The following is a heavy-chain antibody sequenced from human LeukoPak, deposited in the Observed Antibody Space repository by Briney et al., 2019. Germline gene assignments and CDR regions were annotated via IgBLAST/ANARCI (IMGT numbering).Heavy chain of an antibody. CDR3: ARAAGDSSGWAWGEHYYYYYYMDV. CDR1: GFTFSSYS. J-gene: IGHJ6*03. D-gene: IGHD6-19*01. Sequence: GGSLRLSCAASGFTFSSYSMNWVRQAPGKGLEWVSYISSSSSTIYYADSVKGRFTISRDNAKNSLYLQMNSLRAEDTAVYYCARAAGDSSGWAWGEHYYYYYYMDVWGKGTTVTVSS. V-gene: IGHV3-48*04. CDR2: ISSSSSTI.